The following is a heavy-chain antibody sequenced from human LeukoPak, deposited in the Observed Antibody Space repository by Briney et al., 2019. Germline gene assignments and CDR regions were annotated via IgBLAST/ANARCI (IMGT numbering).Heavy chain of an antibody. CDR2: IKEDGSQS. D-gene: IGHD6-13*01. CDR1: GFMFSNYW. Sequence: GGSLRLSCGASGFMFSNYWMSWVRQAPGKGLEWVADIKEDGSQSYYADSVKGRFTISRDNAKNSLYLQVNSLRDEDTAVYYCATQRWAVFDYWGQGTLVTVSS. J-gene: IGHJ4*02. CDR3: ATQRWAVFDY. V-gene: IGHV3-7*01.